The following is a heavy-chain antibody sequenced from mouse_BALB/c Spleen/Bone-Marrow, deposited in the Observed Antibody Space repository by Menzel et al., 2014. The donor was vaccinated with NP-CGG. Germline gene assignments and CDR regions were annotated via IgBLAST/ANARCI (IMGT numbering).Heavy chain of an antibody. CDR2: IYPGDGDT. Sequence: VQVVESGAELVRPGSSVKISCKASGYAFSTYWMNWVKQRPGQGLEWIGQIYPGDGDTNYNEKFKGKATLTADKSSSTAFIQLSSLTSEDSAVYFCARVGFSFDYWGQGTTLTVSS. J-gene: IGHJ2*01. V-gene: IGHV1-80*01. D-gene: IGHD3-1*01. CDR3: ARVGFSFDY. CDR1: GYAFSTYW.